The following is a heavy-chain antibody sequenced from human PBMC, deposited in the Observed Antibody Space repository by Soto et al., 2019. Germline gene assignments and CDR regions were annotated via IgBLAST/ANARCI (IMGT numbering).Heavy chain of an antibody. Sequence: PSETLSLTCTVSGGSLSSYYWSWILQPPGKGLEWIGYIYYSGSTNYNPSLKSRVTISVDTSKNQFSLKLSSVTAADTAVYYCARDKYYDFWSGYYGMDVWGQGTTVTVSS. CDR2: IYYSGST. CDR3: ARDKYYDFWSGYYGMDV. CDR1: GGSLSSYY. J-gene: IGHJ6*02. D-gene: IGHD3-3*01. V-gene: IGHV4-59*01.